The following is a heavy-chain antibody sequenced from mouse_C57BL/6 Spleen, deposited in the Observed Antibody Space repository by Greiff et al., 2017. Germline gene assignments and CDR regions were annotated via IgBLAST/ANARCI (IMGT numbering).Heavy chain of an antibody. CDR3: AKNSSYVGYAMDD. Sequence: VQLQQPGPELVKPGASVKISCKASGYSFTDYNMNWVKQSNGKSLEWIGVINPNYGTTSYNQKFKGKATLTVDQSSSTAYMQLNSLTSEDSAVYYCAKNSSYVGYAMDDWGQGTSVTVSS. D-gene: IGHD1-1*01. CDR2: INPNYGTT. J-gene: IGHJ4*01. V-gene: IGHV1-39*01. CDR1: GYSFTDYN.